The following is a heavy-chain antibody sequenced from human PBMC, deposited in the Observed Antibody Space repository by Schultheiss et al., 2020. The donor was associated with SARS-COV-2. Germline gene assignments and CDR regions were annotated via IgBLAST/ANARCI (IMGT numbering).Heavy chain of an antibody. D-gene: IGHD2-2*01. CDR2: ISSSSSYT. J-gene: IGHJ6*03. CDR1: GFTFSDYY. CDR3: ARDLVGYCSSTSCYSEYYYYMDV. Sequence: GGSLRLSCAASGFTFSDYYMSWIRQAPGKGLEWVSYISSSSSYTNYADSVKGRFTISRDNAKNSLYLQMNSLRAEDTAVYYCARDLVGYCSSTSCYSEYYYYMDVWGKGTTVTVSS. V-gene: IGHV3-11*05.